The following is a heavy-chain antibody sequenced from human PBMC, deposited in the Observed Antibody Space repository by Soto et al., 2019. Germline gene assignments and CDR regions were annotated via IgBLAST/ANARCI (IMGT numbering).Heavy chain of an antibody. J-gene: IGHJ6*02. D-gene: IGHD6-6*01. V-gene: IGHV3-30-3*01. CDR1: GFTFSSYA. CDR2: ISYDGSNK. CDR3: ASPSIAARLFYYYGMDV. Sequence: PGGSLRLSCAASGFTFSSYAMHWVRQAPGKGLEWVAVISYDGSNKYYADSVKGRFTISRDNSKNTLYLQMNSLRAEDTAVYYCASPSIAARLFYYYGMDVWGQGTTVTVSS.